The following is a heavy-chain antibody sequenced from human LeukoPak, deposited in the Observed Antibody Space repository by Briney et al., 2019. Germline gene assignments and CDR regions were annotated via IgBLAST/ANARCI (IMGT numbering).Heavy chain of an antibody. CDR2: IYSGGST. V-gene: IGHV3-66*04. D-gene: IGHD3-10*01. J-gene: IGHJ5*02. CDR1: GFTVSSNY. Sequence: TGGSLRLSCAASGFTVSSNYMSWVRQAPGKGLEWVSVIYSGGSTYYADSVKGRFTISRDNSKNTLSLQMNSLSAEDTAVYYCARPILPPGRWCDPGGQGPRVTVSS. CDR3: ARPILPPGRWCDP.